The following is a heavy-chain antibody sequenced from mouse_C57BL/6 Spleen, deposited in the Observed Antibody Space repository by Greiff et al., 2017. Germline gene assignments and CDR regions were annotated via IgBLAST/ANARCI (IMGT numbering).Heavy chain of an antibody. CDR3: ARANWVYFDY. Sequence: EVKLQESGPGLVKPSQSLSLTCSVTGYSITSGYYWNWIRQFPGNKLEWMGYISYDGSNNYNPSLKNRISITRDTSKNQFFLKLNSVTTEDTATYYCARANWVYFDYWGQGTTLTVSS. CDR1: GYSITSGYY. J-gene: IGHJ2*01. CDR2: ISYDGSN. V-gene: IGHV3-6*01. D-gene: IGHD4-1*01.